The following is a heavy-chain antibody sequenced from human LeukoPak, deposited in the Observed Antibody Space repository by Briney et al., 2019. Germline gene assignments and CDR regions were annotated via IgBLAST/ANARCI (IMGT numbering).Heavy chain of an antibody. D-gene: IGHD3-9*01. CDR2: IRYDGSNK. CDR1: GFTFSSYG. CDR3: AKGGGYDILTGYYNRAFDY. Sequence: GGSLRLSCAASGFTFSSYGMHWVRQAPGKGLEWVAFIRYDGSNKYYADSVKGRFTISRDNSKNTLYLQMNTLRAEDTAVYYCAKGGGYDILTGYYNRAFDYWGQGTLVTVSS. J-gene: IGHJ4*02. V-gene: IGHV3-30*02.